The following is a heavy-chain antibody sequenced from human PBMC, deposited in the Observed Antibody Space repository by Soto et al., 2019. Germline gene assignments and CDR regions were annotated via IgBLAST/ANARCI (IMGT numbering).Heavy chain of an antibody. J-gene: IGHJ6*02. D-gene: IGHD2-2*01. Sequence: PSETLSLTCTVSGGSISSYYWSWIRQPAGKGLEWIGRIYTSGSTNYNPSLKSRVTMSVDTSKNQFSLKLSSVTAADTAVYYCAREDIVVVPAAHYGMDVWGQGTTVTVS. CDR2: IYTSGST. CDR3: AREDIVVVPAAHYGMDV. CDR1: GGSISSYY. V-gene: IGHV4-4*07.